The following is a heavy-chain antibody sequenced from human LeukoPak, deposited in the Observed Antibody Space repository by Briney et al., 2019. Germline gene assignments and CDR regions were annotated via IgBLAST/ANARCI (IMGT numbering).Heavy chain of an antibody. V-gene: IGHV4-59*01. Sequence: PSETLSLTCTVSGGSMRSYYWSWIRQPPGKGLEWIGNIYYSGSTNYNPSLKSRVTISVNTSKNQFSLKLSSVTAADTAVYYCAREVTHWGQGTLVTVSS. CDR1: GGSMRSYY. D-gene: IGHD5-18*01. CDR2: IYYSGST. J-gene: IGHJ4*02. CDR3: AREVTH.